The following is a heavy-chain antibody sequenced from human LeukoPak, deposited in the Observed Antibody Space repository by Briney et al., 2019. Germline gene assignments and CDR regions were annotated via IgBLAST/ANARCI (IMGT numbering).Heavy chain of an antibody. CDR3: AREVAAAGAYYYYYYMDV. CDR1: GFTFSSYA. V-gene: IGHV3-30*14. J-gene: IGHJ6*03. D-gene: IGHD6-13*01. Sequence: PGGSLRLSCAASGFTFSSYAMHWVRQAPGKGLEWVAVISYDGSNKYYADSVKGRFTISRDNSKNTLYLQMNSLRAEDTAVYYCAREVAAAGAYYYYYYMDVWGKGTTVTISS. CDR2: ISYDGSNK.